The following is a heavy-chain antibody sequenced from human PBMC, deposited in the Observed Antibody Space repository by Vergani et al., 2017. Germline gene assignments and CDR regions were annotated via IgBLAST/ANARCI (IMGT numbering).Heavy chain of an antibody. CDR3: ARETRDTPSSLDY. J-gene: IGHJ4*02. V-gene: IGHV3-33*01. Sequence: QVQLVESGGGVVQPGRSLRLPCTPSSFKLGDYGMHWVRKAPGRGLEWVSMTWYEGNNNYYADSVKGRFTISKDISKNTLYLQMNSLRGDDTAVYYCARETRDTPSSLDYWGQGTLVTVSS. D-gene: IGHD5-24*01. CDR1: SFKLGDYG. CDR2: TWYEGNNN.